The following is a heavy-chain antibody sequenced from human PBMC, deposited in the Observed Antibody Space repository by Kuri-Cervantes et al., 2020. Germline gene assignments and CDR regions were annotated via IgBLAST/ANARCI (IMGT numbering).Heavy chain of an antibody. J-gene: IGHJ1*01. D-gene: IGHD2-8*01. CDR2: IRYDGSNK. V-gene: IGHV3-30*02. Sequence: GGSLRLSCAASGFTFSDYWMTWVRQAPGKGLEWVAFIRYDGSNKYYADSVKGRFTISRDNAKNSLYLQMHSLRVEDTAVYFCARGQYEHWGQGTLVTVSS. CDR1: GFTFSDYW. CDR3: ARGQYEH.